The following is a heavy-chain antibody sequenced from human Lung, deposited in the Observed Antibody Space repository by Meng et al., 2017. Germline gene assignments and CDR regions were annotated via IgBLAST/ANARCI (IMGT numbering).Heavy chain of an antibody. CDR2: INPNSGGT. D-gene: IGHD2-2*01. V-gene: IGHV1-2*06. CDR1: GHTFTGYF. J-gene: IGHJ4*02. CDR3: ARSSDIVVVPAATLDH. Sequence: QVQLVQSAAAGKMPGAPVKVPWMPPGHTFTGYFIQWVQQSPGQGLEWMGRINPNSGGTNYAQKFQGRVTMTRDTSIRTAYMKLSRLTSDDTAVYYCARSSDIVVVPAATLDHWGQGTLVTVSS.